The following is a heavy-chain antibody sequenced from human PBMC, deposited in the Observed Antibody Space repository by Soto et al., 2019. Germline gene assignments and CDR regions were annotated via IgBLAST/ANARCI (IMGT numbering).Heavy chain of an antibody. D-gene: IGHD6-19*01. CDR2: IYHTGNI. Sequence: QVQLQESGPGLVEPSGTLSLTGAVSGVSLRNFTWGSWVRRPPGKGLEWMGEIYHTGNINFNPSFKSRVTMSVDMSKNQFSLSLNSVTAADTAVYYCARSSGWYALDDWGQGTLVTVSS. CDR3: ARSSGWYALDD. V-gene: IGHV4-4*02. CDR1: GVSLRNFTW. J-gene: IGHJ4*02.